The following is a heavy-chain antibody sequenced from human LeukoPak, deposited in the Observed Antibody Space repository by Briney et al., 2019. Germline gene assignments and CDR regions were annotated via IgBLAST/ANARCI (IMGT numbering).Heavy chain of an antibody. J-gene: IGHJ4*02. CDR2: IKQDGSEK. CDR3: ARDDPYSGSDKHDY. V-gene: IGHV3-7*01. CDR1: GFTFSSYW. D-gene: IGHD1-26*01. Sequence: GGSLRLSCAASGFTFSSYWMSWVRQAPGKGLEWVANIKQDGSEKYYVDSVKGRFTISRDNAKNSLYLQMDSLRAEDTAVYYCARDDPYSGSDKHDYWGQGTLVTVSS.